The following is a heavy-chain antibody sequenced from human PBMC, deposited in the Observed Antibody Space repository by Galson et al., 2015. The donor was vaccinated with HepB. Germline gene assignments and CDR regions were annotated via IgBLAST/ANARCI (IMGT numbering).Heavy chain of an antibody. CDR1: GGTFNYYA. CDR2: IIPITETT. Sequence: SVKVSCKASGGTFNYYAITWVRQAPGQGLEWMGGIIPITETTNYAENFQGRVTITVDESANTTSMELNSLTSGDTAVYYCARDGVTRARGHCTGGNCYRWGLEYWGQGTLVTVSS. V-gene: IGHV1-69*13. D-gene: IGHD2-15*01. J-gene: IGHJ4*02. CDR3: ARDGVTRARGHCTGGNCYRWGLEY.